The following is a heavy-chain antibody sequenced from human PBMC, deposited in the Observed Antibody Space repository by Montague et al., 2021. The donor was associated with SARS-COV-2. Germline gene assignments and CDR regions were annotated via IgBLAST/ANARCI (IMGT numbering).Heavy chain of an antibody. CDR1: DGSFSGYY. CDR3: ARGQVTIFGVLIMLPAAGALDI. D-gene: IGHD3-3*01. Sequence: SETLSLTCAVCDGSFSGYYWSWIRQPPGKGLEWIGEINHSGSTNYNPSLKSRVTISVDTSKNQFSLKLNSVSAADTAVYYCARGQVTIFGVLIMLPAAGALDIWGQGTTVTVSS. CDR2: INHSGST. V-gene: IGHV4-34*01. J-gene: IGHJ6*02.